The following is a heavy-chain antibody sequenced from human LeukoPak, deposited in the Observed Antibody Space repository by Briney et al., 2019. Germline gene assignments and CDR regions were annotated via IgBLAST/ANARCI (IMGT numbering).Heavy chain of an antibody. D-gene: IGHD1-1*01. CDR3: ARPQHDALDI. V-gene: IGHV4-59*08. Sequence: SETLSLTCTVSGVSITSYYWSWVRQSPGRGLEWIGYIYYTGSTNYNPSLKSRVTISIDTSKSQFSLKLSSVTAADTAVYYCARPQHDALDIWGQGTMATVSS. CDR2: IYYTGST. CDR1: GVSITSYY. J-gene: IGHJ3*02.